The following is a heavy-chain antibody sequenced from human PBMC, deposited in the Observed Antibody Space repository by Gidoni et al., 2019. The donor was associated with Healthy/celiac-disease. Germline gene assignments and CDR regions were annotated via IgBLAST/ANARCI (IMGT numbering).Heavy chain of an antibody. CDR2: IIPILGIA. CDR1: GGTFSSYA. CDR3: AHLVYGMDV. Sequence: QVQLVQSGAEVKKPGSSVKVPCKSSGGTFSSYAISWVRQAPGQRLEWMGRIIPILGIANYAQKFQGRVTITADKSTSTAYMELSSLRSEDTAVYYCAHLVYGMDVWGQGTTVTVSS. D-gene: IGHD2-15*01. V-gene: IGHV1-69*04. J-gene: IGHJ6*02.